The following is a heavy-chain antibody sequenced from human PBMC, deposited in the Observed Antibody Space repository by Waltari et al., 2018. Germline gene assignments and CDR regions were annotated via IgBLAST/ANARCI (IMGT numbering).Heavy chain of an antibody. Sequence: QVQLQESGPGLVKPSQTLSLTCTVSGGSISSGSSSWSWIRQPAGKGLEWIGRIYTSGSTNYNPSLKSRVTISVDTSKNQFSLKLSSVTAADTAVYYCASRSYYGMDVWGQGTTVTVSS. CDR1: GGSISSGSSS. CDR3: ASRSYYGMDV. CDR2: IYTSGST. J-gene: IGHJ6*02. V-gene: IGHV4-61*02.